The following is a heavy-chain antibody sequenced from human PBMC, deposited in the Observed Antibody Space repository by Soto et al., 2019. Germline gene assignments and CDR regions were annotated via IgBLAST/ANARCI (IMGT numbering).Heavy chain of an antibody. CDR1: GGTFSSLA. J-gene: IGHJ4*02. D-gene: IGHD3-10*01. CDR3: ARSPGVFDY. CDR2: LVPVFGTA. Sequence: QVQLVQSGAEVKKPGSSVKVSCKASGGTFSSLAISWVRQAPGQGLEWMGGLVPVFGTANYAQKFQDRVTIPADKPTSTSYMVLSSLRSEDTAVYYCARSPGVFDYWGQGTLVTVSS. V-gene: IGHV1-69*06.